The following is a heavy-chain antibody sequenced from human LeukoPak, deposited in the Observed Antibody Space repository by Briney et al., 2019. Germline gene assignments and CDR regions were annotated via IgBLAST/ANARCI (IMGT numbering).Heavy chain of an antibody. Sequence: GGSLRLSCAASGFTLSTYEMTWVRQAPGQGLEWISYISSLVSASHTFYADPVKGRFTISRDTAKNSLYLQMNNLGGEDTAVYYCARDISSSTRAFDIWGQGTMVTVSS. J-gene: IGHJ3*02. CDR1: GFTLSTYE. CDR3: ARDISSSTRAFDI. CDR2: ISSLVSASHT. V-gene: IGHV3-48*03. D-gene: IGHD2-15*01.